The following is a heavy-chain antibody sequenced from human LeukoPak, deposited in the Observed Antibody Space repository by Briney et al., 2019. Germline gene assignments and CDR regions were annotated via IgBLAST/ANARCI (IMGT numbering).Heavy chain of an antibody. CDR2: VSSSSTYI. V-gene: IGHV3-21*01. D-gene: IGHD4-23*01. Sequence: PGGSLRLSCAASGFTFSTYTMNWVRQAPGKGLEWVSSVSSSSTYIVYADSVKGRFTISRDNAKNSLYLQMNSLRAEDTAVYYCARDDYGGNSQVHDDYWGQGTLVTVSS. J-gene: IGHJ4*02. CDR3: ARDDYGGNSQVHDDY. CDR1: GFTFSTYT.